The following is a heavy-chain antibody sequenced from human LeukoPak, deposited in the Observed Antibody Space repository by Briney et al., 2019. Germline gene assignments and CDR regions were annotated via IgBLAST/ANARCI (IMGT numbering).Heavy chain of an antibody. CDR2: ISYSGST. J-gene: IGHJ4*02. V-gene: IGHV4-59*01. CDR3: ARDRYSYGF. Sequence: SETLSLTCTVSGGFISSYYWSWIRQPPGRGLEWIGFISYSGSTYYNPSLKSRVTMSVDTSKNQFSLNLRSVTAADTAVYYCARDRYSYGFWGQGILVTVSS. CDR1: GGFISSYY. D-gene: IGHD5-18*01.